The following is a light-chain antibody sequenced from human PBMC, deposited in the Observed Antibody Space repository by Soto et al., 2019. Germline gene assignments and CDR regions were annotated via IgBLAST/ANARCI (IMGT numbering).Light chain of an antibody. CDR3: HHYNSYPET. CDR2: DAS. CDR1: QSVTSW. J-gene: IGKJ1*01. V-gene: IGKV1-5*01. Sequence: DVQMTQSPSTLSASVGDRVTITCRASQSVTSWLAWYQQKPGKAPKVLIYDASSLESGVPSRFSGSGSGTEFTLTISSLHPDDFAAYDGHHYNSYPETFGQGTKVEIK.